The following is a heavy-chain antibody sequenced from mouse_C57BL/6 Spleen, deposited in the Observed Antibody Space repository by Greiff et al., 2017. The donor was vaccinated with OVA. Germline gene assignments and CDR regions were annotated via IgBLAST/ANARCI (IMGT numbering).Heavy chain of an antibody. CDR1: GFTFSDYG. CDR2: ISSGSSTI. CDR3: ARATTVVAKNYFDY. V-gene: IGHV5-17*01. D-gene: IGHD1-1*01. Sequence: EVQLQESGGGLVKPGGSLKLSCAASGFTFSDYGMHWVRQAPEKGLEWVAYISSGSSTIYYADTVKGRFTISRDNAKNTLFLQMTSLRSEDTAMYYCARATTVVAKNYFDYWGQGTTLTVSS. J-gene: IGHJ2*01.